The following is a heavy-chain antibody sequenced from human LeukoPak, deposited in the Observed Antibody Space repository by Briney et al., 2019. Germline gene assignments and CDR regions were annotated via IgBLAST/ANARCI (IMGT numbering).Heavy chain of an antibody. Sequence: ASVKVSCKASGYTFTSYGISWVRQAPGQGLEWMGWISAYNGNTNYAQKLQGRVTMTTGTSTSTAYMELRSLRSDDTAVYYCARSYYYGSGSYYTSVYYFDYWGQGTLVTVSS. CDR1: GYTFTSYG. CDR2: ISAYNGNT. V-gene: IGHV1-18*01. J-gene: IGHJ4*02. D-gene: IGHD3-10*01. CDR3: ARSYYYGSGSYYTSVYYFDY.